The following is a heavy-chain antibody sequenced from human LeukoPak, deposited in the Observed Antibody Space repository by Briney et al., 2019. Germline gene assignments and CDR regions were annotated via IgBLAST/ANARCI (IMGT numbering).Heavy chain of an antibody. Sequence: ASVKVSCKTSGYTFINYNINWVRQATGQGLEWMGWVNPRNGNTGYLQKFQGRLTIARDTSKGTVYMDLDSLTSEDTAVYYCARGVPIGYCSYGVCYPPYYFDYWGQGTLVTASS. J-gene: IGHJ4*02. CDR1: GYTFINYN. CDR3: ARGVPIGYCSYGVCYPPYYFDY. CDR2: VNPRNGNT. D-gene: IGHD2-8*01. V-gene: IGHV1-8*03.